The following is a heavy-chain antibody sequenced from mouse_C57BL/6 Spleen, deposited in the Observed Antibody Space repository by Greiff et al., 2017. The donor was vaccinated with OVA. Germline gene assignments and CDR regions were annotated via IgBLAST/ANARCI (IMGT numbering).Heavy chain of an antibody. CDR1: GFTFSSYA. J-gene: IGHJ3*01. CDR3: TRERGYGNYGWFAY. D-gene: IGHD2-1*01. Sequence: EVMLVESGEGLVKPGGSLKLSCAASGFTFSSYAMSWVRQTPEKRLEWVAYISSGGDYIYYADTVKGRFTISRDNARNTLYLQMSSLKSEDTAMYYCTRERGYGNYGWFAYWGQGTLVTVSA. CDR2: ISSGGDYI. V-gene: IGHV5-9-1*02.